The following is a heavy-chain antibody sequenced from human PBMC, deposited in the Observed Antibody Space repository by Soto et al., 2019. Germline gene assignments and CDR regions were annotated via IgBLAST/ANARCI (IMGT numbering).Heavy chain of an antibody. Sequence: GSLRLSFAASRFTFSSYAIIWVLQTPLNGLELVSAISSSGDRTYYADSVKGRFTISRDNSKNTLYMQMNSLRAEDTAVYYCAKQQGPGTPYYYAMDVWGQGTTVTVSS. CDR2: ISSSGDRT. D-gene: IGHD1-1*01. V-gene: IGHV3-23*01. CDR1: RFTFSSYA. CDR3: AKQQGPGTPYYYAMDV. J-gene: IGHJ6*02.